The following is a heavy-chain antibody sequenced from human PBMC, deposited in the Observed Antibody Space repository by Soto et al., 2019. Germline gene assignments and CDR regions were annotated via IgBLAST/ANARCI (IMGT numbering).Heavy chain of an antibody. J-gene: IGHJ4*02. CDR2: ISGSGGST. CDR1: GFTFSSYA. V-gene: IGHV3-23*01. CDR3: XLLGGYDSSGYYQRLDY. D-gene: IGHD3-22*01. Sequence: GGSLRLSCAASGFTFSSYAMSWVRQAPGKGLEWVSAISGSGGSTYYADSVKGRFTISRDNSKNTLYLQMNSLRAEDTAVYYCXLLGGYDSSGYYQRLDYWGQGTLVTVSS.